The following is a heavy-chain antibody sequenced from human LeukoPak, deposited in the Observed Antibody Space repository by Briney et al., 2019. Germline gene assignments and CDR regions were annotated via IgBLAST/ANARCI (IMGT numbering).Heavy chain of an antibody. CDR2: IRYDGSNK. Sequence: PGGSLRLSCAASGFTFSSYGMHWVRQAPGKGLEWVAFIRYDGSNKYYADSVKGRFTISRDNAKNSLYLQMNSLRAEDTAVYYCARGIAAAGTLGDYYYYMDVWGKGTTVTVSS. CDR1: GFTFSSYG. D-gene: IGHD6-13*01. CDR3: ARGIAAAGTLGDYYYYMDV. J-gene: IGHJ6*03. V-gene: IGHV3-30*02.